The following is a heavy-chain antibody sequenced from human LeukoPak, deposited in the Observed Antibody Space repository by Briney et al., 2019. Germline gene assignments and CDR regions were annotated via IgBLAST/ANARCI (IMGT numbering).Heavy chain of an antibody. CDR3: ARRRKTITYYMDV. Sequence: PGGSLRLSCAASGFTFSSYAMSWVRQAPGKGLEWVSAISGSGGSTYYADSVKGRFTISRDNAKNSLYLQMNSLRAEDTAVYYCARRRKTITYYMDVWGKGTTVTVSS. V-gene: IGHV3-23*01. CDR2: ISGSGGST. J-gene: IGHJ6*03. CDR1: GFTFSSYA. D-gene: IGHD5-24*01.